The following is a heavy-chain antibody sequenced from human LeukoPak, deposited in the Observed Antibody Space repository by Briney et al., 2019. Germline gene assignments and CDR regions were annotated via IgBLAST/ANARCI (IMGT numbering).Heavy chain of an antibody. CDR3: ARWGYFDSSGYFVVDY. CDR2: IHYSGST. Sequence: SETLSLTCTVSGGSISRYYWNWIRQPPGERLEWIGWIHYSGSTAYNPSLGSRVTMSVDTSKNRISLKMTSVTAADTATYYCARWGYFDSSGYFVVDYWGQGALVTVSS. J-gene: IGHJ4*02. V-gene: IGHV4-59*01. D-gene: IGHD3-22*01. CDR1: GGSISRYY.